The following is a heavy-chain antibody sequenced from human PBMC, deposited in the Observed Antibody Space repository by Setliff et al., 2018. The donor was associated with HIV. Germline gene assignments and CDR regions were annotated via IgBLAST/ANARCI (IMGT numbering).Heavy chain of an antibody. Sequence: SETLSLTCTVSGGSSIGSSFQSTWIRQSPGKGLEWIGWIYYSGNTMYTNYNPSLESRVFTSEDTSRDQFFLKLTSVTADDTGIYYCARGPPFAYWGQGLLVTVSS. CDR3: ARGPPFAY. CDR1: GGSSIGSSFQ. J-gene: IGHJ4*02. V-gene: IGHV4-39*07. CDR2: IYYSGNTMYT.